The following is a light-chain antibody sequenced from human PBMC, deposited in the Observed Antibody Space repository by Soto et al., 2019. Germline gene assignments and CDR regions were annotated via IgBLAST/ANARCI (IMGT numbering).Light chain of an antibody. CDR1: PSVSSSY. Sequence: EIVLPPSPGTLSLSPGASSTLSCRASPSVSSSYLAWYQQKPGQAPRLLIYGASSRATGIPDRFSGSGSGTEFTLTISSLQPEEFATYYCKQYDSYPLTVGGGTKVDIK. J-gene: IGKJ4*01. CDR3: KQYDSYPLT. CDR2: GAS. V-gene: IGKV3-20*01.